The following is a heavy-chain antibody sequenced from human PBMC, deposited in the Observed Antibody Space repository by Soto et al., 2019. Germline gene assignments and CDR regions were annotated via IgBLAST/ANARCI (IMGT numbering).Heavy chain of an antibody. D-gene: IGHD5-12*01. CDR1: GFTFTSSA. J-gene: IGHJ4*02. V-gene: IGHV1-58*01. CDR3: ATAQLGYSGYDSAFDY. CDR2: IVVGSGNT. Sequence: SVKVSCKASGFTFTSSAVQWVRQARGQRLEWIGWIVVGSGNTNYARKFQGRVTMTEDTSTDTASMELSSLRSEDTAVYYCATAQLGYSGYDSAFDYWGQGNLVTV.